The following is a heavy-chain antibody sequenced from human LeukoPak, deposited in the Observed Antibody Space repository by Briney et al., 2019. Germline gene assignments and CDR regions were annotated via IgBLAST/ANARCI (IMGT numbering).Heavy chain of an antibody. CDR2: IIPIFGTA. V-gene: IGHV1-69*13. D-gene: IGHD3-10*01. J-gene: IGHJ4*02. Sequence: ASVKVSCKASGGTFSSYAISWVRQAPGQGLEWMGGIIPIFGTANYAQKFQGRVTITADESTSTAYMELSSLRSEDTAVYYCARNSGSGVWGVNMGNYWGQGTLVTVSS. CDR3: ARNSGSGVWGVNMGNY. CDR1: GGTFSSYA.